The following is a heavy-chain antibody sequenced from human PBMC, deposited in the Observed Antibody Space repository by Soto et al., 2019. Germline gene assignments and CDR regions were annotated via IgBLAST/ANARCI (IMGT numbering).Heavy chain of an antibody. V-gene: IGHV4-39*01. Sequence: SETLSLTCTVSGGSISSCSYYWGWIRQPPGKGLEWIGSIYYSGSTYYNPSLKSRVTISVDTSKNQFSLKLSSVTAADTAVYYCARLREQLLDRWFDPWGQGTLVTVSS. D-gene: IGHD2-2*01. CDR3: ARLREQLLDRWFDP. CDR2: IYYSGST. J-gene: IGHJ5*02. CDR1: GGSISSCSYY.